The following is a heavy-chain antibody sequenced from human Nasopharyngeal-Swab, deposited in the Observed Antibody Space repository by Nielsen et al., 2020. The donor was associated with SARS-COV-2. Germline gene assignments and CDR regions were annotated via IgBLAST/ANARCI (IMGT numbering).Heavy chain of an antibody. V-gene: IGHV4-34*01. CDR2: INHSGST. CDR1: GGSFSGYY. J-gene: IGHJ4*02. Sequence: SETLSLTCAVYGGSFSGYYWSWFRQPPGKGLEWIGEINHSGSTNYNPSLKSRVTISVDTSKNQFSLKLSSVTAADTAVYYCARGRYYDILTGYYYFDYWGQGTLVTVSS. D-gene: IGHD3-9*01. CDR3: ARGRYYDILTGYYYFDY.